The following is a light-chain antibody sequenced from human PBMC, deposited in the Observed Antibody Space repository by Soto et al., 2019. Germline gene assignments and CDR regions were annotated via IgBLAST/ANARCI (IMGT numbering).Light chain of an antibody. CDR1: QDVGRW. Sequence: DIHMTQSPSSLSASVGYTVRITCRSSQDVGRWLSWYQKKTGKAPKILIFATSTLQSGVPSRLSGSGYGTDLTITITSIKYEDFETYYCQQARSFTVTFGQGTRLEIK. CDR3: QQARSFTVT. J-gene: IGKJ5*01. V-gene: IGKV1D-12*01. CDR2: ATS.